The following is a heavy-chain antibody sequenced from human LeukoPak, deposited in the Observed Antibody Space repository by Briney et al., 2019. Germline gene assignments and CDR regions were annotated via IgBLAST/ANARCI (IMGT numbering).Heavy chain of an antibody. V-gene: IGHV4-34*01. Sequence: PSETLSLTCAVYGGSFSGYYWSWIRQPPGKGLEWIGEINHSGSTNYNPSLKSRVTISVDTSKNQFSLKLSSVTAADTAVYYCARDPRIAVAGTDAFDIWGQGTMVTVSS. CDR2: INHSGST. CDR3: ARDPRIAVAGTDAFDI. J-gene: IGHJ3*02. D-gene: IGHD6-19*01. CDR1: GGSFSGYY.